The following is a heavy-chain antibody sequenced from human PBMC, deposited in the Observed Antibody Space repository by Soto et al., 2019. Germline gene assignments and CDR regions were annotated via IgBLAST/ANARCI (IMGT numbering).Heavy chain of an antibody. CDR1: GFTFDDYA. D-gene: IGHD3-10*01. V-gene: IGHV3-9*01. Sequence: EVQLVESGGGLGQPGRSLRLSCAASGFTFDDYAMHWVRQAPGKGLEWVSGISWNSGSIGYADSVKGRFTISRDNAKNSLYLQMNSLRAEDTALYYCAKGFLGYFAYWGQGTLVTVSS. CDR3: AKGFLGYFAY. J-gene: IGHJ4*02. CDR2: ISWNSGSI.